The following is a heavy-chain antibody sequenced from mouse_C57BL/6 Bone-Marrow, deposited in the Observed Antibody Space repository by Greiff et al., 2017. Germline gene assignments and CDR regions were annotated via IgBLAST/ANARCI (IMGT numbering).Heavy chain of an antibody. CDR1: GFSFNTYA. CDR3: VRNEGYAMDY. Sequence: EVHLVESGGGLVQPKGSLKLSCAASGFSFNTYAMNWVRQAPGKGLEWVARIRSKSNNYATYYADSVKDRFTISRDDSESMLYLQMNNLKTEDTAMYSCVRNEGYAMDYWGQGTSVTVSS. V-gene: IGHV10-1*01. CDR2: IRSKSNNYAT. J-gene: IGHJ4*01.